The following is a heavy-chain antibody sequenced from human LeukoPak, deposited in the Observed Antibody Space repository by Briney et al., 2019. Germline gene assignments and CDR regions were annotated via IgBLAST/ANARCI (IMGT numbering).Heavy chain of an antibody. V-gene: IGHV3-48*03. CDR2: ISSSGSTI. Sequence: SGGSLRLSCAASGFTFSGYEMSWVRQAPGKGLEWVSYISSSGSTIYYADSVKGRFTISRDNAKNSLYLQMNSLRAEDTAVYYCATLDSSSWYGPFDYWGQGTLVTVSS. CDR1: GFTFSGYE. D-gene: IGHD6-13*01. CDR3: ATLDSSSWYGPFDY. J-gene: IGHJ4*02.